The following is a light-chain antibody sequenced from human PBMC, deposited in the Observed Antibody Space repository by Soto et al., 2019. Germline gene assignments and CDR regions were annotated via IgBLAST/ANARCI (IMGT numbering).Light chain of an antibody. CDR3: QQSYSFPWT. J-gene: IGKJ1*01. CDR2: AAA. V-gene: IGKV1-39*01. CDR1: QNINTY. Sequence: DIQMTQSPSSLSASVGDRVTITCRASQNINTYLSWYQRRPGKAPKLLIFAAASLQSGVPPRFSGSGSGTDFTLTIRSLQPEDFATYYCQQSYSFPWTFGQGTKV.